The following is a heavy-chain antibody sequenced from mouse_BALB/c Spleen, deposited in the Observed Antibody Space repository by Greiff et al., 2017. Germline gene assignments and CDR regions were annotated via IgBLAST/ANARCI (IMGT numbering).Heavy chain of an antibody. Sequence: EVQVVESGGGLVKPGGSLKLSCAASGFTFSSYAMSWVRQSPEKRLEWVAEISSGGSYTYYPDTVTGRFTISRDNAKNTLYLEMSSLRSEDTAMYYCAREGVTKDAMDYWGQGTSVTVSS. CDR3: AREGVTKDAMDY. CDR1: GFTFSSYA. J-gene: IGHJ4*01. D-gene: IGHD2-2*01. CDR2: ISSGGSYT. V-gene: IGHV5-9-4*01.